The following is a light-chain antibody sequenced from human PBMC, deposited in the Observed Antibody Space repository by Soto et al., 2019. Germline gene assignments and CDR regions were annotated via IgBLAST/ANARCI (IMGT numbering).Light chain of an antibody. CDR1: SSDIGAYNY. CDR2: EVS. V-gene: IGLV2-8*01. CDR3: SSYAGNNMYVV. Sequence: QSALTQPPSASGSPGQSVAISCTGTSSDIGAYNYVSWYQQYPGKAPKLILYEVSTRPSGVPDRFSGSKSGNTASLTVSGLQADDEAHYYCSSYAGNNMYVVFGGGTQLTV. J-gene: IGLJ2*01.